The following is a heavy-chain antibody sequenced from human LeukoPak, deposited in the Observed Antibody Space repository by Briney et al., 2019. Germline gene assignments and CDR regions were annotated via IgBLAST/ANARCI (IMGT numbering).Heavy chain of an antibody. CDR1: GFTFSRSA. V-gene: IGHV3-30*04. Sequence: PGGSLRLSCAASGFTFSRSAMYWVRQAPGKELEWVAVISFDGNNQYEADSVKGRFTISRDNSKNTLDLQMNSARPEDTAVYYCARDARSSGYYYYYMDVWGKGTTVTVSS. CDR2: ISFDGNNQ. CDR3: ARDARSSGYYYYYMDV. D-gene: IGHD6-6*01. J-gene: IGHJ6*03.